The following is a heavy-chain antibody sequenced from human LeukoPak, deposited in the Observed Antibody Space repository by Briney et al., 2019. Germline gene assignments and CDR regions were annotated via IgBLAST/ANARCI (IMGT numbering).Heavy chain of an antibody. D-gene: IGHD6-13*01. CDR2: IYYSGST. CDR1: GGSISGFS. V-gene: IGHV4-59*08. J-gene: IGHJ4*02. CDR3: ARKSTSSWSFDH. Sequence: SETLSLTCTVSGGSISGFSWSWIRQPPGKGLEWIGYIYYSGSTDYNPSLKSRVTMSVDMSKNQFSLKLISMTAADTAVYYCARKSTSSWSFDHWGQGTLVIVSS.